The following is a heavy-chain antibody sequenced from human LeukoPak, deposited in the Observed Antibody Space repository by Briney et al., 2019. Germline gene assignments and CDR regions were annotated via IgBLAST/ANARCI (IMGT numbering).Heavy chain of an antibody. CDR2: IRGGGGVST. D-gene: IGHD3-22*01. Sequence: PGGSLRLFCAASGLTFSNHAMSWVRQVPGKGLEWVSAIRGGGGVSTYYADSVRGRVTFSRDNSKNMLYLQMTSLRVEDTAIYYCAKESSDNFNAAFDIWGQGTMVTVSS. V-gene: IGHV3-23*01. J-gene: IGHJ3*02. CDR1: GLTFSNHA. CDR3: AKESSDNFNAAFDI.